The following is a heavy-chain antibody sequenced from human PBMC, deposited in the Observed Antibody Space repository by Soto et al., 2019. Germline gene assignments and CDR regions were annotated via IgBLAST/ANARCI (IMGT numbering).Heavy chain of an antibody. Sequence: GASVKVSCKASGYTFTTYGVSWVRQAPGQGLEWMGWISTYNGNTNYAQKLQGRVTMTTDTSTSTAYMELRSLRSDDTAVYYCARVHQAVSLRFLEWLSDFDYWGLGTLVTVSS. D-gene: IGHD3-3*01. J-gene: IGHJ4*02. CDR3: ARVHQAVSLRFLEWLSDFDY. CDR2: ISTYNGNT. V-gene: IGHV1-18*01. CDR1: GYTFTTYG.